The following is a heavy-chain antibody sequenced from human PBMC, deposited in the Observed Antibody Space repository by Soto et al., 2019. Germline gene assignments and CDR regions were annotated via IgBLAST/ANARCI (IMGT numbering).Heavy chain of an antibody. J-gene: IGHJ4*02. Sequence: EVQLLESGGGLVQPGGSLRLSCEASGFTLSSYAMSWVRQAPGKGLEWVSAVSGSGGNTYYTDSVKGRFTISRDNSKNTLSLQMSSLSAEDTAVYYCAKTPRYCSGGTCYGGYFDYWGQGALVTVSS. CDR2: VSGSGGNT. D-gene: IGHD2-15*01. V-gene: IGHV3-23*01. CDR1: GFTLSSYA. CDR3: AKTPRYCSGGTCYGGYFDY.